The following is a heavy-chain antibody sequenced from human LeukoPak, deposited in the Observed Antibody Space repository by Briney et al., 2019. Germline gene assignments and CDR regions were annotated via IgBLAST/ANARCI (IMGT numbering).Heavy chain of an antibody. Sequence: SETLSLTCSVSGDSISSYYWSWIRQPAGKGLEWIGRIYTSGSTNYNPSLKSRVTISVDTSKNQFSLKLSSVTAADTAVYYCATEGDDFWSGYFDYWGQGTLVTVSS. CDR2: IYTSGST. D-gene: IGHD3-3*01. V-gene: IGHV4-4*07. CDR1: GDSISSYY. J-gene: IGHJ4*02. CDR3: ATEGDDFWSGYFDY.